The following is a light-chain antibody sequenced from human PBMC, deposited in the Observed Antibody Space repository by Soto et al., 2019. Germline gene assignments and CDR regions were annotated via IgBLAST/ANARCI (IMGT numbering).Light chain of an antibody. CDR3: MQALHTPWT. V-gene: IGKV2-28*01. Sequence: DIVMTQSPLSLPVTPGEPASFSCRSSQSLLHSNGYNYLDWYLQKPGQSPQLLIYLASRRASGVPDRFSGSGSGTDFTLKISRVEAEDVGVYFCMQALHTPWTFGQGTKVDIK. CDR2: LAS. CDR1: QSLLHSNGYNY. J-gene: IGKJ1*01.